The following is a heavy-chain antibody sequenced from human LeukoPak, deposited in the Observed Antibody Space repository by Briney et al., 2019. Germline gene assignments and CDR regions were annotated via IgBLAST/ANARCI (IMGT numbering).Heavy chain of an antibody. CDR3: ARAWETPAATLPTYYYYYMDV. CDR1: GGTFSSYA. V-gene: IGHV1-69*05. CDR2: IIPIFGTA. J-gene: IGHJ6*03. Sequence: SVKVSCKASGGTFSSYAISWVRQAPGQGLEWMGGIIPIFGTANYAQKFQGRVTITTDESTSTAYMELSSLRSEDTAVYYCARAWETPAATLPTYYYYYMDVWGKGTMVTVSS. D-gene: IGHD2-2*01.